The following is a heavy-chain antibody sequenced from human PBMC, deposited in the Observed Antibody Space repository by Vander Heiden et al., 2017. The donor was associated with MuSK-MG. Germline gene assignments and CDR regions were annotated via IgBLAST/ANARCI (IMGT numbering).Heavy chain of an antibody. CDR2: ISGIGTNT. V-gene: IGHV3-23*01. J-gene: IGHJ4*02. CDR1: GFTFSIYA. D-gene: IGHD3-22*01. CDR3: AKGDQDSSGYFPPSFDY. Sequence: EVQLLESAGGLVQPGGSLRLSCAASGFTFSIYAMGWVRQAPGKGREWVSLISGIGTNTYYADSVKGRFNISRDNSKNTLYLQMNSLRVEDTAIYYCAKGDQDSSGYFPPSFDYWGQGTLVTVSS.